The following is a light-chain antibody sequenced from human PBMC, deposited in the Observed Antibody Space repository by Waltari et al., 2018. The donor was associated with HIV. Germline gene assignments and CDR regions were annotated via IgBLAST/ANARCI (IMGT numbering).Light chain of an antibody. CDR3: QQCYTTPYT. J-gene: IGKJ2*01. CDR2: TAS. Sequence: DIQMTQSPSSLSASVGDRVTITCLASQSITSYLNWYQQRPGKAPNLLIYTASNLQSGVPSRFSGNGSGAEFTLTISNLQPEDFATYSCQQCYTTPYTFGQGTKLEIK. V-gene: IGKV1-39*01. CDR1: QSITSY.